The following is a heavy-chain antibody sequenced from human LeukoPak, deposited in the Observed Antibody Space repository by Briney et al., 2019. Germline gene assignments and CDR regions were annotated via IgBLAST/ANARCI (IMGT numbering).Heavy chain of an antibody. CDR3: AKVLPGGVVGDY. CDR1: GFSFSSYG. D-gene: IGHD2-15*01. CDR2: ISYDGSNK. J-gene: IGHJ4*02. V-gene: IGHV3-30*19. Sequence: GGSLRLSCAASGFSFSSYGMHWVRQAPGKGLEWVAVISYDGSNKYYADSVKGRFTISRDNSKNTLYLQMNSLRAEDTAVYYCAKVLPGGVVGDYWGQGTLVTVSS.